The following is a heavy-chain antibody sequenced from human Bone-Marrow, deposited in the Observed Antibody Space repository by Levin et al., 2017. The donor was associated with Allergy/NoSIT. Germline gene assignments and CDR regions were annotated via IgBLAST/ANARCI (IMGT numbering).Heavy chain of an antibody. CDR3: ARDLGLDGDAIDS. J-gene: IGHJ3*02. Sequence: SETLSLTCTVSGGSISKFYWSWIRQSPGKGLEWIGYIYYTGTTTYSPSLKSRVTISLDAPKIQFSLMLRSVTAADTAVYYCARDLGLDGDAIDSWGRGTTVIVYS. CDR1: GGSISKFY. V-gene: IGHV4-59*01. CDR2: IYYTGTT. D-gene: IGHD3-16*01.